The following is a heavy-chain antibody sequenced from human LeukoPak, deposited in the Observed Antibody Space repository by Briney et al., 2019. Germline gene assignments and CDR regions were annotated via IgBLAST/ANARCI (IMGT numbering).Heavy chain of an antibody. V-gene: IGHV3-48*01. CDR2: ISSSSSTI. CDR1: GGSIDSTNW. Sequence: ETLSLTCDVSGGSIDSTNWWNWVRQAPGKGLEWVSYISSSSSTIYYADSVKGRFTISRDNAKNSLYLQMNSLRAEDTAVYYCARDLKDSGYVSPIDYWGQGTLVTVSS. CDR3: ARDLKDSGYVSPIDY. D-gene: IGHD5-12*01. J-gene: IGHJ4*02.